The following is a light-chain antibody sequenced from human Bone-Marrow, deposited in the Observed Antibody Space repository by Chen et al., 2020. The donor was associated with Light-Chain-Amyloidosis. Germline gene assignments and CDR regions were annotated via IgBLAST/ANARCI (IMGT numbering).Light chain of an antibody. CDR3: QSADSSGTYEVI. CDR1: DLPTKY. CDR2: RDT. Sequence: FELTQPPSVSVSPGQTARITCTGDDLPTKYAYWYQQKPGQAPVLVIHRDTERPSGISERFSGSSSGTTATLTISGVQAEDEADYHCQSADSSGTYEVIFGGGTKLTVL. V-gene: IGLV3-25*03. J-gene: IGLJ2*01.